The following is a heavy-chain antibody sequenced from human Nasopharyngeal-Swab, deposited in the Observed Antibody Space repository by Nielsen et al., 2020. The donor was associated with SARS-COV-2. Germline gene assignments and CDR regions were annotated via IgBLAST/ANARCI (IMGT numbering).Heavy chain of an antibody. CDR1: GFMFSSYN. D-gene: IGHD3-3*01. J-gene: IGHJ4*02. Sequence: GESLKISCAASGFMFSSYNMNWVRQAPGKGLEWVSYISSSSSTIYYADSVKGRFTISRDNGKNSLYLQMNSLRADDTAVYYCAKSSTIFGVVTSYYFDYWGQGTLVTVSS. V-gene: IGHV3-48*01. CDR2: ISSSSSTI. CDR3: AKSSTIFGVVTSYYFDY.